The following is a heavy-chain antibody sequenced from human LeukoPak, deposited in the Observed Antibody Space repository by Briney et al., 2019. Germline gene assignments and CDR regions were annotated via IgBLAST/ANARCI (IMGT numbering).Heavy chain of an antibody. D-gene: IGHD6-13*01. Sequence: GESLKISCKGSGYSFTSYWIGWVRQTPGKGLEWMGIINRDGCITRYSPSFKGQVTISADKSISTAYLQWSSLKASDTAMYYCARPSVRDSSRDYWGQGTLVTVSS. J-gene: IGHJ4*02. CDR3: ARPSVRDSSRDY. CDR2: INRDGCIT. CDR1: GYSFTSYW. V-gene: IGHV5-51*03.